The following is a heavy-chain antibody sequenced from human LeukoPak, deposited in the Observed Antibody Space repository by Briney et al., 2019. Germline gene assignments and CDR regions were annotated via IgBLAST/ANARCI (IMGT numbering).Heavy chain of an antibody. J-gene: IGHJ3*01. CDR1: DGSINSGDSY. CDR2: IYYSWSY. CDR3: ARVLAIFVLYNQKTSYEV. Sequence: PSENLSLTSTVSDGSINSGDSYRSSIRQRPGEVLEWIGCIYYSWSYYYNPSLQSRLTLSLDPSKNQFSLRLTSVTAADTAVYYCARVLAIFVLYNQKTSYEVWGQGTRVTVSS. D-gene: IGHD3-3*01. V-gene: IGHV4-31*03.